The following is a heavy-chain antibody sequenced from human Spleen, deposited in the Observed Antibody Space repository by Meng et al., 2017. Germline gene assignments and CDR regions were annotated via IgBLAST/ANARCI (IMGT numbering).Heavy chain of an antibody. D-gene: IGHD6-19*01. CDR3: AKEWVAGTLFY. CDR2: ISGGGENT. J-gene: IGHJ4*02. Sequence: VQLVESGGGVVQPGGSLSLSCAASGFTLSIYAMNWVRQAPGEGPEWVSTISGGGENTHYADSVKGRFTVSRDNSKNTMHLQMDSLRPEDTARYYCAKEWVAGTLFYWGQGTLVTVSS. V-gene: IGHV3-23*04. CDR1: GFTLSIYA.